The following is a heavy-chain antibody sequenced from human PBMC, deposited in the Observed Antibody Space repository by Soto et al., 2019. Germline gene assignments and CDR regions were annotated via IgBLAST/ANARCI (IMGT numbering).Heavy chain of an antibody. V-gene: IGHV4-59*01. J-gene: IGHJ4*02. CDR1: GGSISSYY. D-gene: IGHD3-9*01. CDR2: IYYSGST. CDR3: VRGRYNDILTGYGFDY. Sequence: SETLSLTCTVSGGSISSYYWSWIRQPPGKGLEWLGYIYYSGSTNYNPSLKSRVTISVDTSKNQFSLKLSSVTAADTAVYYCVRGRYNDILTGYGFDYWGQGTLVTVS.